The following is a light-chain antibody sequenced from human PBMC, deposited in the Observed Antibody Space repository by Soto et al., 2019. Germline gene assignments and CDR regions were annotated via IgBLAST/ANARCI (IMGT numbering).Light chain of an antibody. J-gene: IGKJ1*01. Sequence: DIQMTHSPSTLSASVGDRVTITFRASQNIERWLAWYQQKPGKAPKLLLYDVSSLESGVPSRFSGSGSGTEFTLTINSLQSEDFAVYYCQQYNNWPRTFGQGTKVDIK. CDR2: DVS. CDR1: QNIERW. CDR3: QQYNNWPRT. V-gene: IGKV1-5*01.